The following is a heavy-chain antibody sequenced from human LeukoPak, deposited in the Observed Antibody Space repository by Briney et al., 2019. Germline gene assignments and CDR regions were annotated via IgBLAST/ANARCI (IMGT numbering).Heavy chain of an antibody. CDR3: ARPARVSFASYWYYYMDV. D-gene: IGHD3-10*01. CDR1: GYSFTSYW. V-gene: IGHV5-51*01. CDR2: IYPGDSDT. Sequence: GESLKISCKGSGYSFTSYWIGWVRQMPGKGLEWMGIIYPGDSDTRYSPSFQGQVTISADKSISTAYLQWSSLKASDTAMYYCARPARVSFASYWYYYMDVWGKGTTVTVSS. J-gene: IGHJ6*03.